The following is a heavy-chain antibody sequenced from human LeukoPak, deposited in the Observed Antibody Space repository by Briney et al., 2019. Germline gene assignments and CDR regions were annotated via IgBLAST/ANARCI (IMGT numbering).Heavy chain of an antibody. Sequence: PGGSLRLSCAASGFTFSDYYVNWIRQAPGKGLEWVSSISSSSSSIYYAASVKGRFTISRDNAKNSLYLQMNSLRAEDTAVYYCARDDLRGYSSSWYGIFDYWGQGTLVAVSS. CDR2: ISSSSSSI. D-gene: IGHD6-13*01. J-gene: IGHJ4*02. CDR1: GFTFSDYY. V-gene: IGHV3-21*01. CDR3: ARDDLRGYSSSWYGIFDY.